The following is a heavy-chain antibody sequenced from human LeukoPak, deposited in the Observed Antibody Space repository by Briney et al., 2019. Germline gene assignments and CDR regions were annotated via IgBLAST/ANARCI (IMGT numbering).Heavy chain of an antibody. CDR2: ISYDGSNK. CDR3: ARDREVAYDGFDI. V-gene: IGHV3-30-3*01. Sequence: QAGGSLRLSCAASGFTFRSHWMHWVRHAPGKGLVWVAVISYDGSNKYYADSVKGRFTLSRDNSRNTLYLQMNSLRAEDTAVYYCARDREVAYDGFDIWGQGTMVTVSS. D-gene: IGHD1-26*01. CDR1: GFTFRSHW. J-gene: IGHJ3*02.